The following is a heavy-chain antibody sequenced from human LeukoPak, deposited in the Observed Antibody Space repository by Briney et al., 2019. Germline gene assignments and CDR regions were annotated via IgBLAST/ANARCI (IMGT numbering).Heavy chain of an antibody. J-gene: IGHJ4*02. D-gene: IGHD3-22*01. Sequence: ASVKVSCKASGYTFTSYYMHWVRQAPGQGLEWMGIINPSGGSTSYAQKFQGRVTMTRDTSTGTVYMELSSLRSEDTAVYYCARGLGDSSGYYYYFDYWGQGTLVTVSS. CDR2: INPSGGST. CDR1: GYTFTSYY. CDR3: ARGLGDSSGYYYYFDY. V-gene: IGHV1-46*01.